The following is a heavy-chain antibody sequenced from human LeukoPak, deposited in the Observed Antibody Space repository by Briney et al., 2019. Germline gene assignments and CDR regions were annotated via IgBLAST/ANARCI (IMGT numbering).Heavy chain of an antibody. Sequence: SETLSLTCIVSGGSISSYYWSWIRQPPGKGLEWIGYIYYTGSTNYNPSLKSRVTMSVDTSKNQFSLKLTSVTAADTAVYYCARQFRGQIPDFDPWRQATLVTVSS. CDR2: IYYTGST. CDR3: ARQFRGQIPDFDP. CDR1: GGSISSYY. J-gene: IGHJ5*02. V-gene: IGHV4-59*08. D-gene: IGHD2/OR15-2a*01.